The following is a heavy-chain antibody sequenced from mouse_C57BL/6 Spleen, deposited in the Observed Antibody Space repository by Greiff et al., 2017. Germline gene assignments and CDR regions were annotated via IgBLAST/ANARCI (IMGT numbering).Heavy chain of an antibody. Sequence: QVQLQQPGAELVMPGASVKLSCKASGYTFTSYWMHWVKQRPGQGLEWIGEIDPSDSYTNYNQKFKGKSTLTVDKSSRPAYMQLSSLTSEDSAVYYCARGPWVVATEGGYYAMDYWGQGTSVTVSS. CDR2: IDPSDSYT. J-gene: IGHJ4*01. V-gene: IGHV1-69*01. CDR1: GYTFTSYW. D-gene: IGHD1-1*01. CDR3: ARGPWVVATEGGYYAMDY.